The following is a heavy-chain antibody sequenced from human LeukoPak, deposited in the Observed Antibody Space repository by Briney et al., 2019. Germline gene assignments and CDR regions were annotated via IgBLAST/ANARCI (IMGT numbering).Heavy chain of an antibody. V-gene: IGHV3-23*01. CDR2: ISVSDGST. D-gene: IGHD3/OR15-3a*01. J-gene: IGHJ5*02. CDR3: AKRRSWTSRPPNLFDP. CDR1: GFSFVNYA. Sequence: GGSLRLSCAASGFSFVNYAMAWVRQAPGTGLAWVSTISVSDGSTHYAESVKGRFTISRDNSKNTLYLQMNSLRAEDTAVYYCAKRRSWTSRPPNLFDPWGQGTLVTVSS.